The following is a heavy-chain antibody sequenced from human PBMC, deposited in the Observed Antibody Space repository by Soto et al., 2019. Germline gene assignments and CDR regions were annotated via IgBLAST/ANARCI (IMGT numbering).Heavy chain of an antibody. CDR3: ARDLGSCSGGSCQYYFDY. CDR2: IIPILGIA. Sequence: QVQLVQSGAEVKKPGSSVKVSCKASGGTFSSYTISWVRQAPGQGLEWMGRIIPILGIANYAQKVQGRVTITADKSTSTAYMELSSLRSEDTAVYYCARDLGSCSGGSCQYYFDYWGQGTLVTVSS. V-gene: IGHV1-69*08. J-gene: IGHJ4*02. D-gene: IGHD2-15*01. CDR1: GGTFSSYT.